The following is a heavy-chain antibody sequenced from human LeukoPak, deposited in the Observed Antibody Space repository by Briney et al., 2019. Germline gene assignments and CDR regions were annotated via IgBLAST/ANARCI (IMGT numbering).Heavy chain of an antibody. D-gene: IGHD3/OR15-3a*01. J-gene: IGHJ5*02. CDR3: ARGIFGPTPPHDA. V-gene: IGHV4-30-2*01. Sequence: PSETLSLTCAVSGGSISSGGYSWSWIRQPPGKGLEWIGYIYHSGSTYYNPSLKSRVTISVDRSKNQFSLKLSSVTAADTAVYYCARGIFGPTPPHDAWGQGTLVTVSS. CDR2: IYHSGST. CDR1: GGSISSGGYS.